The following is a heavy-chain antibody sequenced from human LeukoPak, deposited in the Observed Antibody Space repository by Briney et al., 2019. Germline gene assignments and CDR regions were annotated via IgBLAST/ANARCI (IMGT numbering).Heavy chain of an antibody. CDR3: AIYCSGGSCYPTGFDP. CDR2: IYTSGST. J-gene: IGHJ5*02. D-gene: IGHD2-15*01. CDR1: GGSISSYY. Sequence: SETLSLTCTVSGGSISSYYWSWIRQPAGKGLEWIGRIYTSGSTNYNPSLKSRVTMSVDTSKNQFSLKLSSVTAADTAVYYCAIYCSGGSCYPTGFDPWGQGTLVTVSS. V-gene: IGHV4-4*07.